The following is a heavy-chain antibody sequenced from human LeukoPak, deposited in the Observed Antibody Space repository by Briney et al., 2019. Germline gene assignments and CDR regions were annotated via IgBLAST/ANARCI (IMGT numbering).Heavy chain of an antibody. CDR3: ARGGIAGLDFDY. CDR2: IWYDGSNK. D-gene: IGHD2-15*01. J-gene: IGHJ4*02. V-gene: IGHV3-33*01. CDR1: GFTFSSYG. Sequence: PGGSLRLSCAASGFTFSSYGMHWVRQAPGKGLEWVAVIWYDGSNKYYADSVKGRFTISRDNSKNTLYLQMNSLRAEDTAVYYCARGGIAGLDFDYWGQGTLVTVSS.